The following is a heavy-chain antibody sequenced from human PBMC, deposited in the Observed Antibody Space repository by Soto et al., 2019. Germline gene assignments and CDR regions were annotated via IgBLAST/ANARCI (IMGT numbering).Heavy chain of an antibody. Sequence: QVQLVQSGAEVRKPGASVKVSCKSSGYSFTNYGISWVRQAPGQGLEWMGWISAYNGNTKFAQKVQGRVTMATDTSTTTAYMELRSLRSDDTAVYYSAREFRPKNAVATRNFEYWGQGTLVTVSS. V-gene: IGHV1-18*01. CDR1: GYSFTNYG. CDR3: AREFRPKNAVATRNFEY. CDR2: ISAYNGNT. D-gene: IGHD6-19*01. J-gene: IGHJ4*02.